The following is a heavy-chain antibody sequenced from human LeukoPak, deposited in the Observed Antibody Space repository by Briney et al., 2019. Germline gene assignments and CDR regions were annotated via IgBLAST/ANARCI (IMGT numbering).Heavy chain of an antibody. D-gene: IGHD3-3*01. CDR1: GFTFSSYS. Sequence: GGSLRLSCAASGFTFSSYSMNWVRQDQGRGLEWVSSISSSSSYIYYADSVKGRFTISRDNAKNSLYLQMNSLRAEDTAVYYCATGHITSHFPTYWGQGTLVTVSS. J-gene: IGHJ4*02. CDR2: ISSSSSYI. V-gene: IGHV3-21*01. CDR3: ATGHITSHFPTY.